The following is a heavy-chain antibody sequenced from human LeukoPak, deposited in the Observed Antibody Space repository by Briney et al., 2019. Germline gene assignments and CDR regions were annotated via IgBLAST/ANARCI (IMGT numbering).Heavy chain of an antibody. V-gene: IGHV3-23*01. D-gene: IGHD3-9*01. CDR1: GFTFSSYG. Sequence: PGGSLRLSCAASGFTFSSYGMSWVRQAPGKGLEWVSAISASGGDKNYADSVKDRFTISRDNSRNTLYLQMNNLRAEDTAVYYCARRRGGTGYESFDIWGQGTMVTVSS. CDR3: ARRRGGTGYESFDI. CDR2: ISASGGDK. J-gene: IGHJ3*02.